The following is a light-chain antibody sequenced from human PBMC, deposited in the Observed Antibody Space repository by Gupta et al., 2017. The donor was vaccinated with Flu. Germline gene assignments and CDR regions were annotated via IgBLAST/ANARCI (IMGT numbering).Light chain of an antibody. Sequence: RVTIYSSGSSSIMGRNYVSWYQNLPGPAPHLLIYKNNRRPSGVPERLSGSKSGTSAYLAISGLRAEDEADYYFAAWDDSLGGLVFGGGTRLTVL. V-gene: IGLV1-47*01. CDR2: KNN. J-gene: IGLJ2*01. CDR1: SSIMGRNY. CDR3: AAWDDSLGGLV.